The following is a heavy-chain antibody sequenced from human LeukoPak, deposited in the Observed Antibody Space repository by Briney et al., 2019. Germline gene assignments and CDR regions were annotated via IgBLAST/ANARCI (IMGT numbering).Heavy chain of an antibody. CDR3: ARDFSWRQFDY. J-gene: IGHJ4*02. CDR1: GFAAGFTFSTSY. Sequence: GGSLRLSCETSGFAAGFTFSTSYMTWVRQAPGMGLEWVAEIGPDGSGPVYVDSVKGRFTISRDNAKNSLYLQMNSLRVEETAVYYCARDFSWRQFDYWGLGTLVTVSS. V-gene: IGHV3-7*01. CDR2: IGPDGSGP.